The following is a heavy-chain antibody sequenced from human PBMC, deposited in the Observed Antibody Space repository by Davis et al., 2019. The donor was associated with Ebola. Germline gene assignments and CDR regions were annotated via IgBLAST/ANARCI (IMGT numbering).Heavy chain of an antibody. V-gene: IGHV3-30*09. D-gene: IGHD3-3*01. J-gene: IGHJ4*02. CDR1: GFTFSSYA. CDR2: ISYDGSNK. CDR3: AGSPYDFWSGYIDY. Sequence: GGSLRLSCAASGFTFSSYAMHWVRQAPGKGLEWVAVISYDGSNKYYADSVKGRFAISRDNSKNTLYLQMNSLRAEDTAVYYCAGSPYDFWSGYIDYWGQGTLVTVSS.